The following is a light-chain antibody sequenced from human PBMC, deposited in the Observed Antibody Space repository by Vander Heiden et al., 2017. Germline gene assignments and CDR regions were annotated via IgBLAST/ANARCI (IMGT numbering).Light chain of an antibody. CDR1: STDVGGYNY. CDR3: SSYAISGAYV. J-gene: IGLJ1*01. V-gene: IGLV2-14*03. Sequence: QSALTQPASVSGSPGQPITIPCTGTSTDVGGYNYVSWYQQHPGKAPKLMIFDVTHRPSGVSNRFSGSKSGNTASLTISGLQADDEADYYCSSYAISGAYVFGAGTKVTVL. CDR2: DVT.